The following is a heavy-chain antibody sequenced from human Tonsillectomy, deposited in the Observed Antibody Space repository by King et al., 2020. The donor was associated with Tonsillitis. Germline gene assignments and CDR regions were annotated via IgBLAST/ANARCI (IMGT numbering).Heavy chain of an antibody. V-gene: IGHV3-23*04. CDR3: ATDLYSRPAATNDY. J-gene: IGHJ4*02. D-gene: IGHD2-2*01. Sequence: VQLVESGGGLVQPGGSLRLSCAAPGCTFSSYAMSWVRQAPGKGLEGVSAISACGGSTYYADSVKGRFTNSRDKSKNTLYLQMNSLRAEDTAVYYCATDLYSRPAATNDYWGQGTLVTVSS. CDR2: ISACGGST. CDR1: GCTFSSYA.